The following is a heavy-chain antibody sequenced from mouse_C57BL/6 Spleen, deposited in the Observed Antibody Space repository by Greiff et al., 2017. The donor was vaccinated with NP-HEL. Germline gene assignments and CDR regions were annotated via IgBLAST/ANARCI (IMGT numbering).Heavy chain of an antibody. CDR1: GYAFSSSW. Sequence: VQLQQSGPELVKPGASVKISCKASGYAFSSSWMNWVKQRPGKGLEWIGRIYPGDGDTNYNRKFKGKATLTADKSSSTAYMQLSSLTSEDSAVYFCARGLRGYFDVWGTGTTVTVSS. V-gene: IGHV1-82*01. D-gene: IGHD1-1*01. J-gene: IGHJ1*03. CDR3: ARGLRGYFDV. CDR2: IYPGDGDT.